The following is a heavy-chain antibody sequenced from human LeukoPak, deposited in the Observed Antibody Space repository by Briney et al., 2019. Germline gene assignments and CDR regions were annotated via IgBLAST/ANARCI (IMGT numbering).Heavy chain of an antibody. J-gene: IGHJ2*01. CDR2: ITTINGDT. V-gene: IGHV3-23*01. CDR1: GFTFSSYD. D-gene: IGHD3-9*01. Sequence: PGGSLRLSCTASGFTFSSYDMSWVRQAPGKGLEWVSSITTINGDTYYTDSVKGRFTISRDNSKNTIYLQMNSLRAEDTALYYCAKAINTYWYFDLWGRGTLVTVSS. CDR3: AKAINTYWYFDL.